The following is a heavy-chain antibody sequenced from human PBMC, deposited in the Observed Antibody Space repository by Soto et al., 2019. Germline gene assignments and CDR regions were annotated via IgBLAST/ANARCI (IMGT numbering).Heavy chain of an antibody. CDR1: GFTFSSCS. D-gene: IGHD6-25*01. J-gene: IGHJ4*02. CDR2: ISSSSSYI. V-gene: IGHV3-21*01. Sequence: GGSLRLSCAASGFTFSSCSMNWVRQAPGKGLEWVSSISSSSSYIYYADSVKGRFTISRDNAENSLYLQMNSLRAEDTAVYYCARGEYLAAFDYWGQGTLVTVSS. CDR3: ARGEYLAAFDY.